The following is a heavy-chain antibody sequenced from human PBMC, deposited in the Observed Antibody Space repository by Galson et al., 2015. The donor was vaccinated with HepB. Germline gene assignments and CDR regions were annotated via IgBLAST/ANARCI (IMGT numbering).Heavy chain of an antibody. CDR1: GFTFSSYA. CDR2: ISCSGGST. J-gene: IGHJ5*02. Sequence: SLRLSCAASGFTFSSYAMSWVRQAPGKGLEWVSAISCSGGSTYYADSVKGRFTISRDNSKNTLYLQMNSLRAEDTAVYYCAKESYYYDSSGYSHNWFDPWGQGTLVTVSS. CDR3: AKESYYYDSSGYSHNWFDP. V-gene: IGHV3-23*01. D-gene: IGHD3-22*01.